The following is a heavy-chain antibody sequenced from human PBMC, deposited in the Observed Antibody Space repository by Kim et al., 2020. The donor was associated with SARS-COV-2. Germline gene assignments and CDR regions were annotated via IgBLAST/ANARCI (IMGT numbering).Heavy chain of an antibody. CDR2: SDGSNK. V-gene: IGHV3-33*03. Sequence: SDGSNKYYAGSVKGRFTISRDKSKNMLFLQMNSLRAEDTAVYYCANFESWGQGTLVTVSS. CDR3: ANFES. J-gene: IGHJ4*02.